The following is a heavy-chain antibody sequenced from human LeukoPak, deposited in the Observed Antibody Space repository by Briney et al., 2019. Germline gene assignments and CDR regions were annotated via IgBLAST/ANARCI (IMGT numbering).Heavy chain of an antibody. CDR2: INHSGST. CDR3: ARGFGYCSSTSCLRALRAFDI. CDR1: GGSISSSSYY. Sequence: SETLSLTCTVSGGSISSSSYYWGWIRQPPGKGLEWIGEINHSGSTNYNPSLKSRVTISVDTSKNQFSLKLSSVTAADTAVYYCARGFGYCSSTSCLRALRAFDIWGQGTMVTVSS. V-gene: IGHV4-39*07. D-gene: IGHD2-2*03. J-gene: IGHJ3*02.